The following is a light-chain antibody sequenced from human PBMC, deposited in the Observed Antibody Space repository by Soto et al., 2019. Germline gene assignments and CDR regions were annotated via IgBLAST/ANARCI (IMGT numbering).Light chain of an antibody. J-gene: IGLJ2*01. CDR1: SSDVGDYNS. CDR3: SSYTSSSTVV. CDR2: DVS. V-gene: IGLV2-14*01. Sequence: QSALTQPASVSGSPGQSITISCTGTSSDVGDYNSASWYQQHPGKAPKVMIYDVSNRHSGVSNRFSGSKSGNTASLTISGLQAEDEADYYCSSYTSSSTVVFGGGTKLTVL.